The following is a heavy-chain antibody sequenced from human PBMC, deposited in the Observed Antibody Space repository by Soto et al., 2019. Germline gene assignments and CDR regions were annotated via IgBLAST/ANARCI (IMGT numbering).Heavy chain of an antibody. V-gene: IGHV4-31*03. CDR2: IYYSGST. J-gene: IGHJ4*02. CDR3: ARDRGGGNSKYYFDY. CDR1: GGSISSVGYY. Sequence: PSETLSLTCTVSGGSISSVGYYWSWIRQHPGKGLEWIGYIYYSGSTYYNPSLKSRVTISVDTSKNQFSLKLSSVTAADTAVYYCARDRGGGNSKYYFDYWGQGTLVTVSS. D-gene: IGHD2-21*02.